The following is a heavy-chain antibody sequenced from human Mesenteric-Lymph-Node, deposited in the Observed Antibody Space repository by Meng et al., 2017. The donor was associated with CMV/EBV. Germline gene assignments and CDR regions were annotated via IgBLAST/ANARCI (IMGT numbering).Heavy chain of an antibody. V-gene: IGHV3-11*04. Sequence: GGSLRLSCAASGFTFSDYYMTWIRQAPGKGLEWVSYISGRGSTIHYADSVKGRFTISRDNSKNTLYLQMNSLRAEDTAVYYCAKVAGRFLEWSNDYWGQGTLVTVSS. CDR2: ISGRGSTI. CDR1: GFTFSDYY. D-gene: IGHD3-3*01. J-gene: IGHJ4*02. CDR3: AKVAGRFLEWSNDY.